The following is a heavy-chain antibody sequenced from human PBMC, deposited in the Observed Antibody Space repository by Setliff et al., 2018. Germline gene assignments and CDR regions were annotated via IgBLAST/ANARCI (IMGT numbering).Heavy chain of an antibody. CDR1: GYIFTDYF. Sequence: GASVKVSCKASGYIFTDYFMYWVWQAPRQGLEWMGWINPNSGGTNYTQKFQGRVTMTRDTSISTACMEVSRLRFDDTAVYYCVREGVDSRSSTDYRYYMDVWGKGTTVTVSS. J-gene: IGHJ6*03. V-gene: IGHV1-2*02. CDR3: VREGVDSRSSTDYRYYMDV. D-gene: IGHD3-22*01. CDR2: INPNSGGT.